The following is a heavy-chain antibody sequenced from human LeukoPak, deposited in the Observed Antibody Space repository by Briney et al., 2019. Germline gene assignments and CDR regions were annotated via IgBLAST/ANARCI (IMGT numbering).Heavy chain of an antibody. CDR2: IYYSGST. V-gene: IGHV4-59*01. CDR3: ARQRNYYDSSGYYKRALFDY. J-gene: IGHJ4*02. D-gene: IGHD3-22*01. CDR1: GGSISSYY. Sequence: SETLSLTCTVSGGSISSYYWSWIRQPPGKGLGWIGYIYYSGSTNYNPSLKSRVTISVDTSKNQFSLKLSSVTAADTAVYYCARQRNYYDSSGYYKRALFDYWGQGTLVTVSS.